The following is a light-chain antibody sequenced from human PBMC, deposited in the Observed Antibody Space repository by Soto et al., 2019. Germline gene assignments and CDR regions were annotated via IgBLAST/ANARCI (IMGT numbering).Light chain of an antibody. CDR1: ASNIGRDP. Sequence: QSVLTQPPSASGAPGQRVTISCSGSASNIGRDPGNWYQQVPGTAPKLLIYENNHRPSGVPDRFSGSKSGTSASLVISGLQSEDEAEYFCAGWDGSLKGFVFGTGTKVTVL. CDR2: ENN. CDR3: AGWDGSLKGFV. J-gene: IGLJ1*01. V-gene: IGLV1-44*01.